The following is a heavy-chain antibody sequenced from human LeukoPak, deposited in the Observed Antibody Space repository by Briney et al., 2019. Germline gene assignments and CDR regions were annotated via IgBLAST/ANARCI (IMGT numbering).Heavy chain of an antibody. Sequence: SETLSLTCTVSGGSISSSNYYWNWIRQPAGKGLEWIGRIYTSGSTNYNPSLKSRVTISVDTSKNQFSLKLSSVTAADTAVYYCARQVILTGYTDAFDIWGEGTMVTVSS. CDR1: GGSISSSNYY. V-gene: IGHV4-61*02. CDR3: ARQVILTGYTDAFDI. J-gene: IGHJ3*02. D-gene: IGHD3-9*01. CDR2: IYTSGST.